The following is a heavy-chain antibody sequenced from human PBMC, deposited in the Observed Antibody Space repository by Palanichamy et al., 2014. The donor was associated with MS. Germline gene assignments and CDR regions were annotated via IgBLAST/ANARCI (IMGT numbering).Heavy chain of an antibody. V-gene: IGHV3-21*06. D-gene: IGHD3-3*02. CDR1: GFIFETFS. CDR2: ISYNANDI. J-gene: IGHJ4*02. CDR3: ARPRGTFHLWSGFDQ. Sequence: EVQLVESGGGLVKPGGSLRLSCAASGFIFETFSLNWVRQTPGKGLEWVSSISYNANDIHYADSVKGRFSMSRDNAKNLVYLQMSGLRVEDTAVYYCARPRGTFHLWSGFDQWGQGTLVTVSP.